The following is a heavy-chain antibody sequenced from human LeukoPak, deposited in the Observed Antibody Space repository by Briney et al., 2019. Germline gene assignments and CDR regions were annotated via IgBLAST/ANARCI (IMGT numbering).Heavy chain of an antibody. J-gene: IGHJ6*02. CDR3: ARQEDYYYYYGMDV. CDR1: GGTFSSYA. V-gene: IGHV1-69*04. CDR2: IIPILGIA. Sequence: ASAKVSCKASGGTFSSYAISWVRQAPGQGLEWMGRIIPILGIANYAQKFQGRVTITADKSTSTAYMELSSLRSEDTAVYYCARQEDYYYYYGMDVWGQGTTVTVSS.